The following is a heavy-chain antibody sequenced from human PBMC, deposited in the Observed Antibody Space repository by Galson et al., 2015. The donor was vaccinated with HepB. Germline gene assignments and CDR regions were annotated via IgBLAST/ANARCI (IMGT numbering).Heavy chain of an antibody. CDR2: IIPIFGTA. CDR1: GGTFSNYA. V-gene: IGHV1-69*06. D-gene: IGHD3-22*01. J-gene: IGHJ6*02. Sequence: SVKVSCKASGGTFSNYAISWVRQAPGQGLDWMGGIIPIFGTANYAQKFQGRVTITADKSTNTAYMELSSLRSEDTAVYFCARGIMNSSGYHYAYYGMDVWGQGTTVTVSS. CDR3: ARGIMNSSGYHYAYYGMDV.